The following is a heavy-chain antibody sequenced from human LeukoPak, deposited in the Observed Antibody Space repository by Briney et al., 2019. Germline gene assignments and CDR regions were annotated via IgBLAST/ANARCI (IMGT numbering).Heavy chain of an antibody. CDR3: ARRLTGLPATNHFDY. D-gene: IGHD2-21*02. V-gene: IGHV4-31*03. CDR1: GVSITSGDYH. Sequence: SETLSLTCTASGVSITSGDYHWNWIRQHPGTGQEWIGYIHYSGGTSYNPSLKSRLTLSVDKSGNQFSLKLTSVTAADTAVYYCARRLTGLPATNHFDYWGQGILVTVSS. CDR2: IHYSGGT. J-gene: IGHJ4*02.